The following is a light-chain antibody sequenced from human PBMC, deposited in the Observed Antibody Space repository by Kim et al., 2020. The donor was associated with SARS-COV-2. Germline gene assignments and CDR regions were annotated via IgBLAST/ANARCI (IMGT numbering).Light chain of an antibody. CDR3: SSYTTSPPVV. Sequence: SLTVSSTCTSTDVGCYPYFSWYQQPPRDPPHLMFYGVTTRPSGLSPRFSASTSSTTASLPTSGLQAADEAAYYCSSYTTSPPVVFGGGTQLTVL. V-gene: IGLV2-14*03. CDR2: GVT. CDR1: STDVGCYPY. J-gene: IGLJ2*01.